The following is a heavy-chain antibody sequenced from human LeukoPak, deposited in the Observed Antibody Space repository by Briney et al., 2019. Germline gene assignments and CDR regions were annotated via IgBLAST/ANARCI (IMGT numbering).Heavy chain of an antibody. D-gene: IGHD3-10*01. Sequence: SETLSLTCAVYGGSFSGYYWGWIRQPPGKGLEWLGTIYYSGYTYYNPSLKSRVTISVDTSKNQFSLKLSSVTAADTAVYYCAKHYMGSSYNRGLDYWGQGTLVTVSS. CDR3: AKHYMGSSYNRGLDY. CDR2: IYYSGYT. J-gene: IGHJ4*02. CDR1: GGSFSGYY. V-gene: IGHV4-39*01.